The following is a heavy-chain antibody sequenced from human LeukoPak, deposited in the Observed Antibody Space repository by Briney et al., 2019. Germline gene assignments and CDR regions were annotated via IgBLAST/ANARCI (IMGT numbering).Heavy chain of an antibody. CDR2: IYYSGST. J-gene: IGHJ5*01. CDR1: GGSISSGGYY. CDR3: ARGPTKLGIWMWWFDP. V-gene: IGHV4-30-4*08. D-gene: IGHD7-27*01. Sequence: SETLSLTCTVSGGSISSGGYYWSWIRQHPGKGLEWIGYIYYSGSTYYNPSLKSRVTISVDTSKNQFSLKLSSVTAADTAVYYCARGPTKLGIWMWWFDPWGQGTTVTVSS.